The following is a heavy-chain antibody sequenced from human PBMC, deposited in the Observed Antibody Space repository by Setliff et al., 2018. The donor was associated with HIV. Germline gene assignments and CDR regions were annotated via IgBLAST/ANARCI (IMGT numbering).Heavy chain of an antibody. V-gene: IGHV4-39*01. J-gene: IGHJ4*02. Sequence: SETLSLTCSVSGDSINSRPYYYGWLRQPPWKGLEWIGNVFYSGSTYYNPSLKSRVSMSIDTSRNQFSLKLTSVTAADTAVYFCARFPTVVTAPGFWGRGTLVTVSS. D-gene: IGHD2-21*02. CDR2: VFYSGST. CDR3: ARFPTVVTAPGF. CDR1: GDSINSRPYY.